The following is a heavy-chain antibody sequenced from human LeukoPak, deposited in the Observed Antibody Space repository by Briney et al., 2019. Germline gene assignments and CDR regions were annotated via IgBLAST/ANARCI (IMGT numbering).Heavy chain of an antibody. CDR1: GFTFSSYW. D-gene: IGHD6-13*01. Sequence: PGGSLRLSCAASGFTFSSYWMSWVRQAPGKGLEWVSSISSSSSYIYYADSVKGRFTISRDNAKNSLYLQMNSLRAEDTAVYYCASSIIAAAGLFDYWGQGTLVTVSS. CDR3: ASSIIAAAGLFDY. J-gene: IGHJ4*02. V-gene: IGHV3-21*01. CDR2: ISSSSSYI.